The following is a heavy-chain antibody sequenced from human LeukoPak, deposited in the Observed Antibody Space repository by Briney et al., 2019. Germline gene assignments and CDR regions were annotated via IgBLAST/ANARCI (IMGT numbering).Heavy chain of an antibody. J-gene: IGHJ4*02. CDR2: INHNGNVN. D-gene: IGHD3-3*01. V-gene: IGHV3-7*01. CDR1: GFTFSSYW. Sequence: GGSLRLSCAASGFTFSSYWMNWARQAPGKGLEWVASINHNGNVNYYVDPVKGRFTISRDNSKNTLYLQMSSLRAEDTAVYYCATDRGWRTSGYYLYYFEYWGQGTLVTFSS. CDR3: ATDRGWRTSGYYLYYFEY.